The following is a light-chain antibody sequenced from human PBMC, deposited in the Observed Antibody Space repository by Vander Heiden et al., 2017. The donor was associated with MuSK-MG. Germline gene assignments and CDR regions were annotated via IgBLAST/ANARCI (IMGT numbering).Light chain of an antibody. V-gene: IGLV3-21*02. Sequence: YALTQPPSVSVAPGQTATITCAGDNIGFKSVHWYQQRPGQAPVLVISEDRDRPSGISERFSGSNSGNTATLTISRVEGGDEADFYCQVWDSTSDPVIFGGGTRLTVL. CDR2: EDR. J-gene: IGLJ2*01. CDR3: QVWDSTSDPVI. CDR1: NIGFKS.